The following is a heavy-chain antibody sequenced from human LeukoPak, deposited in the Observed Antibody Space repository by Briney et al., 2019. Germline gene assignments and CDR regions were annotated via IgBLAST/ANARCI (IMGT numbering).Heavy chain of an antibody. J-gene: IGHJ3*02. CDR1: GGSISGYY. Sequence: RASKTLSLTCTVSGGSISGYYWSWIRQPPGKGLEWIGYIYYSGSTKYNPSLKSRVTMSVDTSGNQFSLKLSSVTAADTAVYYCARGGLENGYHSNDGFDIWGQGTMVTVSS. D-gene: IGHD3-22*01. CDR2: IYYSGST. V-gene: IGHV4-59*01. CDR3: ARGGLENGYHSNDGFDI.